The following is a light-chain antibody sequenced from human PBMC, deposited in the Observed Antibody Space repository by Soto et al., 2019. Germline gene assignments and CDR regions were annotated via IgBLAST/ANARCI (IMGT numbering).Light chain of an antibody. CDR2: DAS. J-gene: IGKJ4*01. Sequence: ENVLTQSPDTLSLSPGERATLSCRASQSVRSNYLAWYQQKPGQAPRFLIYDASSRATGIPDRFSGSGSGTDFTLTISRLEPEDFAVYYCQQYGSSPLTFGGGTKVEIK. CDR3: QQYGSSPLT. V-gene: IGKV3-20*01. CDR1: QSVRSNY.